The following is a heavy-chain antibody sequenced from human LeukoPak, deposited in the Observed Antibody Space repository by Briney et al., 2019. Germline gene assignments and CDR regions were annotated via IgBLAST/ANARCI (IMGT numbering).Heavy chain of an antibody. CDR3: ARGTMIVEVEYFQH. Sequence: GASVKVSSKASRGTFSSYAISWVRQAPGQGLEWMGGIIPIFGTANYAQKSQGRDTITADESTSTAYMELSSLRSEDTAVYYCARGTMIVEVEYFQHWGQGTLVTVSS. CDR1: RGTFSSYA. CDR2: IIPIFGTA. J-gene: IGHJ1*01. V-gene: IGHV1-69*13. D-gene: IGHD3-22*01.